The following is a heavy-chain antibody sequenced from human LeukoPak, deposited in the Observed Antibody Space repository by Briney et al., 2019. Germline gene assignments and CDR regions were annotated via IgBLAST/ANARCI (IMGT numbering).Heavy chain of an antibody. CDR1: GYSFTSYW. CDR2: IYPGDSDT. D-gene: IGHD3-9*01. Sequence: GESLRISCKGSGYSFTSYWIGWVRQMPGKGLEWMGIIYPGDSDTRYSPSFQGQVTISADKSISTAYLQWSSLKASDTAMYYCARRSTYYDTLTGYYRDQHSPFDYWGQGTLVTVSS. CDR3: ARRSTYYDTLTGYYRDQHSPFDY. V-gene: IGHV5-51*01. J-gene: IGHJ4*02.